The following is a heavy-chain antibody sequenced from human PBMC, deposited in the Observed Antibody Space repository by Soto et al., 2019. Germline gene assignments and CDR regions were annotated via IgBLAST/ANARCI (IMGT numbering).Heavy chain of an antibody. Sequence: ASVTVSCKASGYSFTDYYIHWVRQAPGQGLEWLGRINPKSGGTNTAQKFQGWVTMTRDRSISTVYMELTRLRSDDTAVYFCARGHSTDCSNGVCSFFYNHEMDVWGQGTTVTVSS. CDR3: ARGHSTDCSNGVCSFFYNHEMDV. CDR2: INPKSGGT. CDR1: GYSFTDYY. V-gene: IGHV1-2*04. J-gene: IGHJ6*02. D-gene: IGHD2-8*01.